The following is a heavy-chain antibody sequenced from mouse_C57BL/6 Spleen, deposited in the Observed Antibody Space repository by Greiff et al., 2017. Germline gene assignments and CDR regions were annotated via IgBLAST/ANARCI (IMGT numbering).Heavy chain of an antibody. Sequence: EVQGVESGPGLAKPSQTLSLTCSVTGYSITSDYWNWIRKFPGNKLEYMGYISYSGSTYYNPSLKSRISITRDTSKNQYYLQLNSVTTEDTATYYCARGDYYGSSPYAMDYWGQGTSVTVSS. CDR3: ARGDYYGSSPYAMDY. J-gene: IGHJ4*01. CDR1: GYSITSDY. CDR2: ISYSGST. V-gene: IGHV3-8*01. D-gene: IGHD1-1*01.